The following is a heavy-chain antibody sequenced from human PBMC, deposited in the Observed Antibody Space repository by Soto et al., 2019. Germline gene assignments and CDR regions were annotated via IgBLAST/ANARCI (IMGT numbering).Heavy chain of an antibody. J-gene: IGHJ4*02. CDR2: ISAYNGNT. D-gene: IGHD5-18*01. CDR3: ARDSGYSYGYAPLDY. CDR1: GYTFTSYG. V-gene: IGHV1-18*01. Sequence: VASVKVSCKASGYTFTSYGISWVRQAPGQGLEWMGWISAYNGNTNYAQKLQGRVTMTTDTSTSTAYMELRSLRSDDTAVYYCARDSGYSYGYAPLDYWGQGTLVTVSS.